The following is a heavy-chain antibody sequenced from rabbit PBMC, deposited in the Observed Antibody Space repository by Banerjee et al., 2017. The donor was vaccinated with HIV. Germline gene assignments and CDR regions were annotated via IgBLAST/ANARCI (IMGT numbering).Heavy chain of an antibody. V-gene: IGHV1S47*01. CDR1: GFDFSSYG. CDR2: IDPVFGST. Sequence: VESGGGLVQPGGSLKLSCKASGFDFSSYGVSWVRQAPGKGLEWIGYIDPVFGSTYYASWVNGRFTISSHNAQNTLYLQLNSLTAADTATYFCVISYTYGYAGYAYASGDFNLWGQGTLVTVS. CDR3: VISYTYGYAGYAYASGDFNL. D-gene: IGHD6-1*01. J-gene: IGHJ4*01.